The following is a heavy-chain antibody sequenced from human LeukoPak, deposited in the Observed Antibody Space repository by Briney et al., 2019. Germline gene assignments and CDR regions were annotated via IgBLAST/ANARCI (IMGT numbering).Heavy chain of an antibody. Sequence: ASVKVSCKASGYTFTGYYMHWVRQAPGQGLEWMGWINPNSGGTNYAQKFQGRVTMTRDTSISTAYMELSRLRSDDTAVYYCARDTGIAAPWYYYYYMDVWGKGTTVTVSS. D-gene: IGHD6-13*01. CDR3: ARDTGIAAPWYYYYYMDV. CDR2: INPNSGGT. V-gene: IGHV1-2*02. J-gene: IGHJ6*03. CDR1: GYTFTGYY.